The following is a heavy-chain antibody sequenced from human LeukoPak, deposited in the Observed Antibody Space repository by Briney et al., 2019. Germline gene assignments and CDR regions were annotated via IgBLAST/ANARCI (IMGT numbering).Heavy chain of an antibody. D-gene: IGHD5-18*01. CDR2: IRWDSERA. V-gene: IGHV3-9*03. CDR3: GKGVDTDQIGYDYAMDV. Sequence: PGGSLRLFCGTCSLTFERYHVHRVPDARGNGVEWVSDIRWDSERAGDAGSVKGRITISRDDRKRSLYLQMNNLKPEDMASYYCGKGVDTDQIGYDYAMDVWGQGTTVTV. CDR1: SLTFERYH. J-gene: IGHJ6*02.